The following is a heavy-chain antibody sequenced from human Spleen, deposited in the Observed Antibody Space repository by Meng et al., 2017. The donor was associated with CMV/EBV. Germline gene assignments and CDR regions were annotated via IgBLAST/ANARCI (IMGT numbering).Heavy chain of an antibody. Sequence: ASVKVSCKAFGYTFTGYYMHWVRQAPGQGLEWMGWMNPHSGGASYAQKFQGRVTMTRNTSISTAYMELSSLRSEDTAVYYCARGGYCSSTSCYYLYYWGQGTLVPSPQ. V-gene: IGHV1-8*02. CDR3: ARGGYCSSTSCYYLYY. J-gene: IGHJ4*02. D-gene: IGHD2-2*01. CDR1: GYTFTGYY. CDR2: MNPHSGGA.